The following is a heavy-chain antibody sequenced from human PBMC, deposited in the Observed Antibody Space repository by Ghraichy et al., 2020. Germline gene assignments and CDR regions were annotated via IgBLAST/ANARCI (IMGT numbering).Heavy chain of an antibody. CDR2: ISWNSGSI. D-gene: IGHD3-10*01. Sequence: LSLPCAASGFTFDDYAMHWVRQAPGKGLEWVSGISWNSGSIGYADSVKGRFTISRDNAKNSLYLQMNSLRAEDTALYYCAKSTTPYYYGSGSCVDYWGQGTLVTVSS. V-gene: IGHV3-9*01. CDR3: AKSTTPYYYGSGSCVDY. CDR1: GFTFDDYA. J-gene: IGHJ4*02.